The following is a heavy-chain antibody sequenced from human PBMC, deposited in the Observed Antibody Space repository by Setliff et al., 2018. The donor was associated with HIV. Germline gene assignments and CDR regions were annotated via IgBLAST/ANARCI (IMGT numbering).Heavy chain of an antibody. V-gene: IGHV3-53*05. CDR1: GFTVSSNY. J-gene: IGHJ4*02. D-gene: IGHD3-22*01. CDR3: ARDAYDSSGYYYSLDY. CDR2: VYSGGST. Sequence: PGGSLRLSCAASGFTVSSNYMSWVRQAPGKGLEWVSVVYSGGSTYYADSVKGRFTISRDNSKNTMYLQMNSLRAEDTAVYYCARDAYDSSGYYYSLDYWGQGTLVTVSS.